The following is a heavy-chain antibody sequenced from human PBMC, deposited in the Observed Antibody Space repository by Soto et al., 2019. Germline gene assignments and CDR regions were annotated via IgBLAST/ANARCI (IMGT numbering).Heavy chain of an antibody. V-gene: IGHV4-30-4*01. D-gene: IGHD3-22*01. CDR3: ARGVHYDDSGYYYYY. CDR2: IYYSGTT. CDR1: GGSISSGDYY. Sequence: SETLSLTCTVSGGSISSGDYYWSWIRQPPGKGLEWIGYIYYSGTTYYNPSLKSRVTISVDTSKNQFSLKLSSVTAADTAVYYCARGVHYDDSGYYYYYWGQGTLVTVSS. J-gene: IGHJ4*02.